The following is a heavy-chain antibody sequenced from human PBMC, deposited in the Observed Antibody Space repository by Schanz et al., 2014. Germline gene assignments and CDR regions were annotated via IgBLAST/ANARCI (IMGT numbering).Heavy chain of an antibody. D-gene: IGHD4-17*01. Sequence: EVQLVESGGGLVQPGKSLRLSCAASGFTFDKYAMHWVRQAPGKGLEWVSVISWNSGTIGYADSVKGRFTISRDNAKRSLFLQMNSLRVEDTAVYYCARKMKLGVYGGKGHDSLDIWGQGTMVTVSS. CDR3: ARKMKLGVYGGKGHDSLDI. V-gene: IGHV3-9*01. J-gene: IGHJ3*02. CDR2: ISWNSGTI. CDR1: GFTFDKYA.